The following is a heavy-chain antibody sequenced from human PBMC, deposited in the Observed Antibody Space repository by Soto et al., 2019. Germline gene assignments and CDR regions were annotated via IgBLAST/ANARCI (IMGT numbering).Heavy chain of an antibody. CDR3: ASSGIAARRSRVDYYYYGMDV. CDR2: INPSGGST. Sequence: ASVKVSCKASGYTFTSYYMHWVRQAPGQGLEWMGIINPSGGSTSYAQKFQGRVTMTRDTSTSTVYMEMSSLRSEDTAAYYCASSGIAARRSRVDYYYYGMDVWGQGTTVTVSS. CDR1: GYTFTSYY. D-gene: IGHD6-6*01. V-gene: IGHV1-46*01. J-gene: IGHJ6*02.